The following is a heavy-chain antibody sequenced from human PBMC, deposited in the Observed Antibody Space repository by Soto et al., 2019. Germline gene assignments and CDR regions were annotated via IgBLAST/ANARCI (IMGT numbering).Heavy chain of an antibody. D-gene: IGHD4-17*01. V-gene: IGHV1-18*01. J-gene: IGHJ4*02. Sequence: ASVKVSCKASGYTFTSYGINWVRQAPGQGLEWMGWISAYNGNTNYAQKLRGRVTMITDTSTSTAYMELRSLRSDDTAVYYCARGIGYLSTVTSRRWHYFDYWGQGTLVTVSA. CDR1: GYTFTSYG. CDR2: ISAYNGNT. CDR3: ARGIGYLSTVTSRRWHYFDY.